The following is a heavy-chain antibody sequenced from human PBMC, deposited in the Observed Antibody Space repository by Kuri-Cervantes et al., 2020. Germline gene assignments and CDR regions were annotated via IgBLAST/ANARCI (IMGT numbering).Heavy chain of an antibody. CDR1: GGTFSSYA. Sequence: SVKVSCKASGGTFSSYAISWVRQAPGQGLEWMGGIIPIFGTANYAQKFQGRVTITADESTSTAYMELSSLRSEDTAVYYCARGAFHAGGRGMDVWGQGTTVTDSS. CDR3: ARGAFHAGGRGMDV. J-gene: IGHJ6*02. V-gene: IGHV1-69*13. CDR2: IIPIFGTA. D-gene: IGHD3-16*01.